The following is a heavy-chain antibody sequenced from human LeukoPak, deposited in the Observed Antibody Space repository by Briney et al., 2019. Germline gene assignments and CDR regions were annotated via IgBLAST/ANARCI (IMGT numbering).Heavy chain of an antibody. CDR3: ARDLESQCSSTSCYPPDYYYYMDV. Sequence: PSETLSLTCAVYGGSFSDYYWSWIRRPPGKGLEWIGEINHSGSTNYNPSLKSRVTISVDTSKNQFSLKLSSATAADTAVYYCARDLESQCSSTSCYPPDYYYYMDVWGKGTTVTVSS. CDR1: GGSFSDYY. D-gene: IGHD2-2*01. V-gene: IGHV4-34*01. J-gene: IGHJ6*03. CDR2: INHSGST.